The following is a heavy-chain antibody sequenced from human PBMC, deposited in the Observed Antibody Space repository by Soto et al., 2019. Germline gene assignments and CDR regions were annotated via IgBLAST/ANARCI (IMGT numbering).Heavy chain of an antibody. CDR3: AVFKGTHYYYGMDV. CDR1: GYTFTSYA. CDR2: INAGNGNT. Sequence: GASVKVSFKASGYTFTSYAMHWVRQAPGQRLEWMGWINAGNGNTKYSQKFQGRVTITRDTSASTAYMELSSLRSEDTAVYYCAVFKGTHYYYGMDVWGQGTTVTVSS. V-gene: IGHV1-3*01. J-gene: IGHJ6*02.